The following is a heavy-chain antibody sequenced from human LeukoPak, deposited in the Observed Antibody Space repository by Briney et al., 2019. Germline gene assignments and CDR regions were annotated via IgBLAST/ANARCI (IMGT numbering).Heavy chain of an antibody. V-gene: IGHV3-11*04. J-gene: IGHJ4*02. CDR2: ISSSGSTI. CDR1: GFTFGDYY. Sequence: PGGSLRLSCTASGFTFGDYYMSWLRPAPRKGLERVSYISSSGSTIYYADSLKGRFTISRDNAKNSLYLQMKTPRAEDTALYYSSTVEMATISADYWGQGTLVTVSS. D-gene: IGHD5-24*01. CDR3: STVEMATISADY.